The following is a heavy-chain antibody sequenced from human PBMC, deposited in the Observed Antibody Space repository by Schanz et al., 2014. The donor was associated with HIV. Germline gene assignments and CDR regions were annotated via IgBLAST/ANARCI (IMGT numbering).Heavy chain of an antibody. V-gene: IGHV1-2*02. Sequence: QVQLVQSGAEVKKPGASVKVSCKASGYTFTDNYMHWVRQAPGQGLEWMGWINPNSGGTNFAQKFQGRVTLTRDTSITTAYMELTTLRSDDTALYYCAIPSSGWSTFDYWGQGTLLTVSS. CDR1: GYTFTDNY. D-gene: IGHD6-19*01. CDR3: AIPSSGWSTFDY. CDR2: INPNSGGT. J-gene: IGHJ4*02.